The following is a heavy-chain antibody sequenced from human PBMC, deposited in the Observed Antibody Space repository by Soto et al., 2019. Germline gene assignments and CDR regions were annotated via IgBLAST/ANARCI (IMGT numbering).Heavy chain of an antibody. CDR2: INPLHTSGST. Sequence: QVQLVQSGAEVKKPGASGKVSCKASGYIFTNYYIHWVRQAPGQGLEWMAIINPLHTSGSTNYAQKFQGRVTVTRDTSTSTVYLELSSLRSDDTAVYYCARDLAAAAYWGQGTLVTVSS. CDR1: GYIFTNYY. V-gene: IGHV1-46*01. D-gene: IGHD6-13*01. J-gene: IGHJ4*02. CDR3: ARDLAAAAY.